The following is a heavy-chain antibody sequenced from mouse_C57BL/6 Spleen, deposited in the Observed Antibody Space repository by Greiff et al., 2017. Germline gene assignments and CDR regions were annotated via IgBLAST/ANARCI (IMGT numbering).Heavy chain of an antibody. CDR3: ARWKDGRGFAY. Sequence: QVQLQQSGAELVRPGASVKLSCKASGYTFTDYYINWVKQRPGQGLEWIARIYPGSGNTYYNEKFKGKATLTAEKSSSTAYMQLSSLTSEDSAVYFCARWKDGRGFAYWGQGTLVTVSA. CDR1: GYTFTDYY. CDR2: IYPGSGNT. V-gene: IGHV1-76*01. J-gene: IGHJ3*01. D-gene: IGHD2-3*01.